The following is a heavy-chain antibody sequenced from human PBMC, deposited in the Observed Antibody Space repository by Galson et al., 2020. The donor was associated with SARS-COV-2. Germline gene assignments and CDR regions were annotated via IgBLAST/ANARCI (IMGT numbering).Heavy chain of an antibody. CDR1: GGSISGISYY. J-gene: IGHJ4*02. CDR2: IYSSGST. V-gene: IGHV4-61*09. D-gene: IGHD6-19*01. CDR3: AAGPVAGTGE. Sequence: SETLSLTCAVSGGSISGISYYWSWIRQPAGKGLEWIGHIYSSGSTNYNPSLKSRVTISVDTSKNQFSLKLTSVTAADTAVYYCAAGPVAGTGEWGQGTLVTVSS.